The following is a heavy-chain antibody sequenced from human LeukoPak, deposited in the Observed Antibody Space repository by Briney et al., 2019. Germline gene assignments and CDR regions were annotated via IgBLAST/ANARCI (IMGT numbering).Heavy chain of an antibody. CDR1: GFTFCDYA. Sequence: GGSLRLSCTASGFTFCDYAMTWVRQAPGKGLEWVGFIASETYGGTAEYAASVKGRFTISRDDSKSIAYLQMNSLKTEDTAVYYCTRDQTPYYWGQGTLVTVSS. J-gene: IGHJ4*02. CDR3: TRDQTPYY. CDR2: IASETYGGTA. V-gene: IGHV3-49*04.